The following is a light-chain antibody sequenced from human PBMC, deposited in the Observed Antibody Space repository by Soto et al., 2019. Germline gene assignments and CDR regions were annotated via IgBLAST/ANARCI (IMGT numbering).Light chain of an antibody. CDR3: HSYDVSLRGPA. J-gene: IGLJ2*01. Sequence: VLTQPPSLSGAPGQRVTISCTGSRSNIGAGYDVHWYQHLPGTAPKVLIFDNSNRPSGVPDRFSGSKSGTSASLAITGLQAEDEAVYYCHSYDVSLRGPAFGGGTKVTVL. CDR2: DNS. V-gene: IGLV1-40*01. CDR1: RSNIGAGYD.